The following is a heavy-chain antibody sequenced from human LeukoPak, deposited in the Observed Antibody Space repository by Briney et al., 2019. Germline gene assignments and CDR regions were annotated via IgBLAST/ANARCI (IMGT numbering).Heavy chain of an antibody. CDR3: ARDKSRYYYDSSGFV. V-gene: IGHV3-7*01. J-gene: IGHJ6*04. CDR1: RFTFSSYW. D-gene: IGHD3-22*01. Sequence: GGSLRLSCAASRFTFSSYWMSWVRQAPGKGLEWVANIKQDGSEKYYVDSVKGRFTISRDNAKNSLYLQMNSLRAEDTAVYYRARDKSRYYYDSSGFVWGKGTTVTISS. CDR2: IKQDGSEK.